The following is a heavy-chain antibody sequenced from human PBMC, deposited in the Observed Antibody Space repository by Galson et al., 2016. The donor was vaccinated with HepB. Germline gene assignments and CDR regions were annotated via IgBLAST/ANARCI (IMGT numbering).Heavy chain of an antibody. Sequence: ETLSLTCTVSGVSVASSDYYWAWIRQPPGRGLEWIGNFYYSGSTYYNPSLESRVSISADTSKNQLSLRLSSVTAIDTAVYYCARPTASAGWFDTGGQGTLVSVSS. CDR1: GVSVASSDYY. V-gene: IGHV4-39*01. J-gene: IGHJ5*02. D-gene: IGHD4-17*01. CDR3: ARPTASAGWFDT. CDR2: FYYSGST.